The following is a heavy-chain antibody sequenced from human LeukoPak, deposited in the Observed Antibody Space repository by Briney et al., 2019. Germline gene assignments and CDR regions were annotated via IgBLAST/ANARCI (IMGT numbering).Heavy chain of an antibody. V-gene: IGHV4-34*01. J-gene: IGHJ6*02. Sequence: SETLSLTCAVYGGSFSGYYWSWIRQPPGKGLEWIGEINHRGSTNYNPSLKSRVTISVDTSRNQFSVKLSSVTAGDTAVYYCARRPYNWSDEHYYYYGMDVWGQGTTVTVSS. CDR1: GGSFSGYY. D-gene: IGHD1-1*01. CDR3: ARRPYNWSDEHYYYYGMDV. CDR2: INHRGST.